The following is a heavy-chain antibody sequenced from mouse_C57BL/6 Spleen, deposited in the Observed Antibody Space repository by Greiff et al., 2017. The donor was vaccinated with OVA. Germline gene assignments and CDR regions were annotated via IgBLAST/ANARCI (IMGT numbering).Heavy chain of an antibody. Sequence: VHVKQSGPELVKPGDSVKISCKASGYSFTGYFMNWVMQSHGKSLEWIGRINPYNGDTFYNQKFKGKATLTVDKSSSTAHMELRSLTSEDSSVYYCARWRDGYYYFDYWGQGTTLTVSS. D-gene: IGHD2-3*01. CDR3: ARWRDGYYYFDY. J-gene: IGHJ2*01. CDR2: INPYNGDT. V-gene: IGHV1-20*01. CDR1: GYSFTGYF.